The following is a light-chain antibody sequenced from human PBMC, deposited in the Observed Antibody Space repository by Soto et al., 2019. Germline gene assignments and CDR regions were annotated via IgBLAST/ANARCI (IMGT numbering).Light chain of an antibody. CDR3: QQYNNWPAIT. CDR2: SAS. Sequence: EIVLTQSPGTLSVSPGERATLSCRASQSIRSNLAWYQQKPGQAPRLLIYSASTRATGIPARFSGSGSGTEFTLTISSLQSEDFAVYYCQQYNNWPAITFGQGTRLEIK. J-gene: IGKJ5*01. V-gene: IGKV3D-15*01. CDR1: QSIRSN.